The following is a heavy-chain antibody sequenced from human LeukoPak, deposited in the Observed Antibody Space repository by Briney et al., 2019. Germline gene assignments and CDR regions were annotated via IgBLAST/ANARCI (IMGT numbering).Heavy chain of an antibody. CDR1: GGTFSSYD. Sequence: ASVKVSCKASGGTFSSYDINWVRQATGQGLEWMGWMNPNSGNTGYAQKFQGRVTMTRNTSISTAFMELSSLRSEDTAVYYCARGSPDSYGYNYYYGMDVWGQGTTVTVSS. J-gene: IGHJ6*02. CDR3: ARGSPDSYGYNYYYGMDV. CDR2: MNPNSGNT. V-gene: IGHV1-8*02. D-gene: IGHD5-18*01.